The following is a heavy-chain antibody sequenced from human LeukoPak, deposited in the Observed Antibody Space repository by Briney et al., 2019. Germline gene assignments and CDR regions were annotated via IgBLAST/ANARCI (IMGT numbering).Heavy chain of an antibody. J-gene: IGHJ4*02. CDR2: ISPYNGNT. CDR3: AREYHFDSGSYYEDY. V-gene: IGHV1-18*01. Sequence: ASVKVSCKASGYTFTTYGIIWVRQAPGQGLEWMGWISPYNGNTRYAQKVQGRVTMTTDTSTSTAFMEVRTLRSDDTAVYYCAREYHFDSGSYYEDYWGQGTLVTVSS. D-gene: IGHD3-10*01. CDR1: GYTFTTYG.